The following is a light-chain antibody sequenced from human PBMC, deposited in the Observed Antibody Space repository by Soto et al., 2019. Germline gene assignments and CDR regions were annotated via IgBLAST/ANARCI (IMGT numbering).Light chain of an antibody. CDR2: GAS. CDR3: QQYGSSQSWT. J-gene: IGKJ1*01. CDR1: TSVSSSY. V-gene: IGKV3-20*01. Sequence: ETVLTQSPGTLSLSPGERATLSCRASTSVSSSYLAWYQQKPGQAPRLLIYGASSRTTGIPDRFSGSGSGTDFTLTISRLEPEDFAVYYCQQYGSSQSWTFGQGTKVEIK.